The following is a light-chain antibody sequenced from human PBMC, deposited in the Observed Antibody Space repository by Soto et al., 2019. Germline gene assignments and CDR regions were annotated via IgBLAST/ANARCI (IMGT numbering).Light chain of an antibody. CDR3: QQYKDWPMYS. Sequence: EIVMTQSPATLSVSPGERATLSCRASQSVYNKFAWDQQRPGQAPRLLIYGASTRATGIPARFSGGGSGTEFSLNISSLQSEDFAVYYCQQYKDWPMYSFGQGTRLEIK. J-gene: IGKJ2*01. CDR1: QSVYNK. CDR2: GAS. V-gene: IGKV3-15*01.